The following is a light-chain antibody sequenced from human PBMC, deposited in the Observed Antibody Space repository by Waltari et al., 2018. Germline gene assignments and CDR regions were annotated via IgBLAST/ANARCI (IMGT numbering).Light chain of an antibody. Sequence: IVLTQYPGTLSLSPGERGTLSCRASQSVGSKYLAWYQHKPGQAPRLLIHGTSVRATGIPDRVSGGGSETDFTLTIRRLEPEDLAVYYCQHYGASPFSFGPGTKVEIQ. J-gene: IGKJ3*01. CDR2: GTS. CDR3: QHYGASPFS. CDR1: QSVGSKY. V-gene: IGKV3-20*01.